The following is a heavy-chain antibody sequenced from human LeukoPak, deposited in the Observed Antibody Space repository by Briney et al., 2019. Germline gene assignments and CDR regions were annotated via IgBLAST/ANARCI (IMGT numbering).Heavy chain of an antibody. CDR1: GYTFTGYY. CDR3: ARMGSTWIQLWFPRYYYYGMDV. J-gene: IGHJ6*02. D-gene: IGHD5-18*01. CDR2: INPNSGGT. V-gene: IGHV1-2*04. Sequence: ASVKVSCKASGYTFTGYYMHWVRQAPGQGLEWMGWINPNSGGTNYAQKFQGWVTMTRDMSISTAYMELSRLRSDDTAVYYCARMGSTWIQLWFPRYYYYGMDVWGQGTTVTVSS.